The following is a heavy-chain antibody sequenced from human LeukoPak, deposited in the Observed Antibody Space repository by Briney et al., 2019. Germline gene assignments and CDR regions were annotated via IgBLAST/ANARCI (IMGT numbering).Heavy chain of an antibody. J-gene: IGHJ5*02. CDR1: GFTFSSFG. CDR2: IRYNGNIK. CDR3: AKDHEALLWFGELLRGHWFDP. D-gene: IGHD3-10*01. V-gene: IGHV3-30*02. Sequence: GGSLRLSCAVSGFTFSSFGVHWVRQAPGTGLEWVAFIRYNGNIKYYADSVKGRFTISRDNSKNTLYLQMNSLRAEDTAVYYCAKDHEALLWFGELLRGHWFDPWGQGTLVTVSS.